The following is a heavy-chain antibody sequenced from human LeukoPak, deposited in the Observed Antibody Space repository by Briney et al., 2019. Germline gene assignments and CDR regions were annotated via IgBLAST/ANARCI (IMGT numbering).Heavy chain of an antibody. CDR3: TRVSTATFGY. J-gene: IGHJ4*02. CDR2: IRSKAYGGTT. D-gene: IGHD5/OR15-5a*01. CDR1: GFTFRDYA. V-gene: IGHV3-49*04. Sequence: PGRSLSLSCTSSGFTFRDYAMSWVRQAPGEGLEWVGFIRSKAYGGTTEYAASVKGRFTISRDDSKSIAYLQMNSLKTEDTAVYYCTRVSTATFGYWGRGTLVTVSS.